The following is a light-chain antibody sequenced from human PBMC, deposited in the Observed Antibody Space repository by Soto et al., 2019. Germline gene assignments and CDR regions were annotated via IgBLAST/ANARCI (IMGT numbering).Light chain of an antibody. CDR3: QQFNSYPIT. Sequence: DIQLTQSPSFLSASVGDRVTINCRASQGISSNLAWYQQTPGKAPKLLIYAASTLQSGVPSRFSGSGSGTEFTLTISSLQPEDFATYYCQQFNSYPITFGQGTRREIK. J-gene: IGKJ5*01. CDR2: AAS. CDR1: QGISSN. V-gene: IGKV1-9*01.